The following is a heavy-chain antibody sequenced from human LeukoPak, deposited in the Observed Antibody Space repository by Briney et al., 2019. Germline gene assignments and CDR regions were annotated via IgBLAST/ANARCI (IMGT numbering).Heavy chain of an antibody. D-gene: IGHD6-19*01. CDR3: TTGGNVIVAGTRAFDI. V-gene: IGHV3-73*01. J-gene: IGHJ3*02. CDR1: GFTFSGSA. Sequence: GGSLRLSCAASGFTFSGSAMHWVRQASGKGLEWVGRIRSKANSYATAYAASVKGRFTISRDDSRNTAYLQMNSLKTEDTAIYYCTTGGNVIVAGTRAFDIWGQGTMVTVSS. CDR2: IRSKANSYAT.